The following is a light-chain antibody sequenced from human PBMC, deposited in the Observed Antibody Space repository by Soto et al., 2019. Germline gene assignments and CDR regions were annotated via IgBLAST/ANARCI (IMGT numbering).Light chain of an antibody. J-gene: IGKJ5*01. CDR2: GAS. Sequence: EIVMTQSPATLSVSPGERATLSCRASQSVSSSLAWYQQKPGQAPRLLIYGASTRAIGVPARFSGSGSGTEFTLTISRLQSEDFAVYYCQQHNNWPLITFGQGTRLDIK. CDR3: QQHNNWPLIT. V-gene: IGKV3-15*01. CDR1: QSVSSS.